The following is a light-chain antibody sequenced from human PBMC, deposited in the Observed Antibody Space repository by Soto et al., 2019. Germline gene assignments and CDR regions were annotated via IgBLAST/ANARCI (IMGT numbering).Light chain of an antibody. Sequence: QSVLTQPPSASGTPGQRVPTSCSGSSSNIGSNYVYWYQQLQGTAPKLLIYRNNQRPPGVPDRFSGSKSGTSASLAISGLRSEDEADYYCAAWDDSLSGYVFGTGTKVTVL. CDR3: AAWDDSLSGYV. CDR1: SSNIGSNY. J-gene: IGLJ1*01. CDR2: RNN. V-gene: IGLV1-47*01.